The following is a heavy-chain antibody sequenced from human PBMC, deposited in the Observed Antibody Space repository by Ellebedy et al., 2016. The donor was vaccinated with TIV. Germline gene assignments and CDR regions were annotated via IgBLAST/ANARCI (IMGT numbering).Heavy chain of an antibody. CDR3: ASVPSAGADF. CDR1: GYTFTGYY. D-gene: IGHD4-17*01. Sequence: ASVKVSCKASGYTFTGYYMHWVRQAPGQGLEWMEVLDARVGSTTYAETLRGRITMTRDMSTRAVYMELDSLRSDDTAVYYCASVPSAGADFWGQGTLVTVSS. CDR2: LDARVGST. J-gene: IGHJ4*02. V-gene: IGHV1-46*01.